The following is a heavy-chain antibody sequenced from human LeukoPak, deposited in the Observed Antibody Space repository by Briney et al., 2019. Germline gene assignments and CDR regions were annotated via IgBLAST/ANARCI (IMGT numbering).Heavy chain of an antibody. V-gene: IGHV4-34*01. CDR1: GGSFSGYY. D-gene: IGHD1-20*01. J-gene: IGHJ5*02. Sequence: SETLSLTCAVYGGSFSGYYWSWIRQPPGKGLEWIGEINHSGSTNYNPSLKSRVTISVDTSKNQFSLKLSSVTAADTAVYYCARGSWYGGGWFDPWGQGTLVTVSS. CDR3: ARGSWYGGGWFDP. CDR2: INHSGST.